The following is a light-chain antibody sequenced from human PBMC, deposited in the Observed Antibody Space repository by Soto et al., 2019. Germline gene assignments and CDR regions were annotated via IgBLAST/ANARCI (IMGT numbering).Light chain of an antibody. CDR2: EVN. J-gene: IGLJ3*02. CDR3: SSYTGSASWV. CDR1: SSDVGGYNY. Sequence: QSALTQPASVSGSPGQSITISCTGTSSDVGGYNYVSWYQQHPGKAPKLMIYEVNNRPSGVSNRFSGSKSGNTASLSISGLQAEDEADYYCSSYTGSASWVFGGGTKVTV. V-gene: IGLV2-14*01.